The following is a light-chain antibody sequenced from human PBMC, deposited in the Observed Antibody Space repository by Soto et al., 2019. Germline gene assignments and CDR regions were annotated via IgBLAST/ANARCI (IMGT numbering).Light chain of an antibody. CDR1: QSISSH. V-gene: IGKV3-11*01. J-gene: IGKJ4*01. CDR2: DAS. CDR3: QQSNGGLT. Sequence: EIVLTQSPATLSLSPGERATLSCRASQSISSHLAWYQQRPGQVVRLLIYDASPRATGIPVRFSGSGSGTDFPITINNLAPEFFAVSYWQQSNGGLTFGGGTKVEIK.